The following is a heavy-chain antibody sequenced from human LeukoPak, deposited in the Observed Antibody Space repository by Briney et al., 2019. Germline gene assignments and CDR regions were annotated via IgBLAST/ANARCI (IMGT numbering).Heavy chain of an antibody. J-gene: IGHJ6*03. CDR1: GGTFSSYA. CDR2: IIPIFGTA. CDR3: AADGDSSSWPSFFPYYYYYYMDV. D-gene: IGHD6-13*01. Sequence: SVKVSCKASGGTFSSYAISWVRQAPGQGLEWMGGIIPIFGTANYALKFQGRVTITADESTSTAYMELSSLRSEDTAVYYCAADGDSSSWPSFFPYYYYYYMDVWGKGTTVTVSS. V-gene: IGHV1-69*01.